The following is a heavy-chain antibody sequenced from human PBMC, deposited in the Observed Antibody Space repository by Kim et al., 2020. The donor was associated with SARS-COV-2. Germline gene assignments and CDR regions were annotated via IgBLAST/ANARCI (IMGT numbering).Heavy chain of an antibody. J-gene: IGHJ6*02. CDR1: GFTFSSYG. CDR2: IWYDGSNK. V-gene: IGHV3-33*01. D-gene: IGHD6-6*01. Sequence: GGSLRLSCAASGFTFSSYGMHWVRQAPGKGLEWVAVIWYDGSNKYYADSVKGRFTISRDNSKNTLYLQMNSLRAEDTAVYYCARGEYSSSSLYYYGMDVWGQGTTVTVSS. CDR3: ARGEYSSSSLYYYGMDV.